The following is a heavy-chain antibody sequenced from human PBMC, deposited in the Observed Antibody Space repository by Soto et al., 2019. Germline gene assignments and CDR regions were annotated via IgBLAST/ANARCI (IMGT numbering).Heavy chain of an antibody. V-gene: IGHV1-18*01. CDR3: AAFLIRGYYYVGLDY. CDR1: GYTFTSYG. Sequence: QVQLVQSGAEVKKPGASVKVSCKASGYTFTSYGISWVRQAPGQGLEWMGWISAYNGNTNYAQKLQGRVTMTTDTPRSKAYRELRTLRSDDTAVYYCAAFLIRGYYYVGLDYWGQGTLVTVPS. D-gene: IGHD3-22*01. CDR2: ISAYNGNT. J-gene: IGHJ4*02.